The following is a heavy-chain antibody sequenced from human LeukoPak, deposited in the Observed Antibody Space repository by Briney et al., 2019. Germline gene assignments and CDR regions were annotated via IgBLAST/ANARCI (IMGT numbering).Heavy chain of an antibody. CDR2: IWYDGSNK. V-gene: IGHV3-33*01. Sequence: GRSLRLSCAASGFTFSSYGMHRVRQAPGKGLEWVAVIWYDGSNKYYADSVKGRFTISRDNSKNTLYLQMNSLRAEDTAVYYCARDGSGRGLDYWGQGTLVTVSS. J-gene: IGHJ4*02. CDR1: GFTFSSYG. CDR3: ARDGSGRGLDY. D-gene: IGHD3-10*01.